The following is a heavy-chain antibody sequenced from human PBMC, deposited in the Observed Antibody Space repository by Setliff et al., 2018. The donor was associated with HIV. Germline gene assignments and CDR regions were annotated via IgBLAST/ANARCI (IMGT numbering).Heavy chain of an antibody. CDR3: ARESPRNYYYNFWSGYPSYFDY. CDR2: IYTSGST. D-gene: IGHD3-3*01. J-gene: IGHJ4*02. V-gene: IGHV4-4*07. CDR1: GDSMSRHY. Sequence: SETLSLTCTVSGDSMSRHYWSWIRQPAGKGLEWIGRIYTSGSTSYNPSLKSRVTISVDTSRNQFSLNLNSVTAADTAVYYCARESPRNYYYNFWSGYPSYFDYWGQGTLVTSPQ.